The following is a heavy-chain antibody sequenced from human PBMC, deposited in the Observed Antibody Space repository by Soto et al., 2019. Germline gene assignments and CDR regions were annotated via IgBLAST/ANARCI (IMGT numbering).Heavy chain of an antibody. V-gene: IGHV4-39*01. CDR2: IYYSGST. Sequence: SETLSLTCTVSGGSISSSSYYWGWIRQPPGKGLEWIGSIYYSGSTYYNPSLKSRVTISVDTSKNQFSLKLSSVTAADTAVYYCARQIRFLEWLLYDYFYYRGQGTLFTVSS. D-gene: IGHD3-3*01. CDR1: GGSISSSSYY. J-gene: IGHJ4*02. CDR3: ARQIRFLEWLLYDYFYY.